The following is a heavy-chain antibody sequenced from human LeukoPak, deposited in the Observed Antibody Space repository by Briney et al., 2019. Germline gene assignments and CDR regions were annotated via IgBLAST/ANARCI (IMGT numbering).Heavy chain of an antibody. D-gene: IGHD6-13*01. V-gene: IGHV1-18*01. Sequence: GASVTVSCTASGGTFSSYAISWVRQAPGQGLEWMGWISSYNGNTNYAQKLQGRVTMTTDTSTSTAYMELRSLRSDDTAVYYCARVDSSSWYLTLDYYGMDVWGQGTTVTVSS. J-gene: IGHJ6*02. CDR3: ARVDSSSWYLTLDYYGMDV. CDR1: GGTFSSYA. CDR2: ISSYNGNT.